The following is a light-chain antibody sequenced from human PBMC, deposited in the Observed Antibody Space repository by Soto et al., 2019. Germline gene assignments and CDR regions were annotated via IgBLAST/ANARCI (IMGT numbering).Light chain of an antibody. CDR1: NIGSKG. V-gene: IGLV3-21*04. J-gene: IGLJ2*01. CDR3: QVWDSGSAHVV. CDR2: SDT. Sequence: SYELTQPPSVSVAPGKTASISFGGNNIGSKGVHGYQQKPGQAPVLVIYSDTDLPPVIPERFSGSNSANLATLTISRVEAGDEADYYCQVWDSGSAHVVFGGGTKLTVL.